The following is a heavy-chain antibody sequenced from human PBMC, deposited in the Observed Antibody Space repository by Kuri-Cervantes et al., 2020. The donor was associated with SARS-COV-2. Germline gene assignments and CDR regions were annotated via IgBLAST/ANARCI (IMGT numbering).Heavy chain of an antibody. CDR3: ARTLCSSSSPLLYYYYYGMDV. CDR2: IYYSGST. J-gene: IGHJ6*02. CDR1: GGSISSSSYY. D-gene: IGHD6-6*01. Sequence: SETLSLTCTVSGGSISSSSYYWGWIRQPPGKGLEWIGSIYYSGSTYYNPSLKSRVTISVDTSKSQFSLKLSSVTAADTAVYYCARTLCSSSSPLLYYYYYGMDVWGQGTTVTVSS. V-gene: IGHV4-39*01.